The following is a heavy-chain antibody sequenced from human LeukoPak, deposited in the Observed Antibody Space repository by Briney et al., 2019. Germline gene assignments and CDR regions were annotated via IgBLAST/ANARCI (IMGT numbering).Heavy chain of an antibody. CDR2: IYSCGTT. V-gene: IGHV3-66*01. Sequence: TGGSLRLSCAASGFTVSSNYMSWVRQAPGKGLEGVAVIYSCGTTYYAVSLRGRFTISRDNYKKPLILKMNRLRAEDTAVYYCARDLPGAVFVEYWGQGTLVTVSS. D-gene: IGHD3-10*01. J-gene: IGHJ4*02. CDR3: ARDLPGAVFVEY. CDR1: GFTVSSNY.